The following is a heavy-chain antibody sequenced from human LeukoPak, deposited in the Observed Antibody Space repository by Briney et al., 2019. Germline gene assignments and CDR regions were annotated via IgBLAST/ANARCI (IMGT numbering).Heavy chain of an antibody. D-gene: IGHD6-13*01. CDR3: ARALKYSSSWY. CDR1: GGSFSGYY. CDR2: INHSGST. Sequence: SETLSLTCAVYGGSFSGYYWSWIRQPPGKGLEWIGEINHSGSTNYNPSLKSRVTISVDTSKNQFSLKLSSVTAADTAVYYCARALKYSSSWYWGQGTLVTVSS. J-gene: IGHJ4*02. V-gene: IGHV4-34*01.